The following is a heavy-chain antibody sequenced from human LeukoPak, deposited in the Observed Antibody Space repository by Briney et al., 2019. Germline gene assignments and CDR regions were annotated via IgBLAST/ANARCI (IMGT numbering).Heavy chain of an antibody. CDR3: ASLGHYYDSSGYSPLAFDI. Sequence: GESLKISCKGSGYSFTSYWIGWVRQMPGKGLEWMGIIYPGDSDTRYSPSFQGQVTISADKSISTAYLQWSSLKASDTAMYYCASLGHYYDSSGYSPLAFDIWGQGTMVTVSS. D-gene: IGHD3-22*01. CDR1: GYSFTSYW. V-gene: IGHV5-51*01. J-gene: IGHJ3*02. CDR2: IYPGDSDT.